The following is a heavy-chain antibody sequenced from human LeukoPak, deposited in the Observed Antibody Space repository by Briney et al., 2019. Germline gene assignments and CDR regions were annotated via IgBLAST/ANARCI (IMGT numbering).Heavy chain of an antibody. V-gene: IGHV4-34*01. CDR3: ARVKWSQFDY. D-gene: IGHD2-8*01. Sequence: PSETLSLTCAVYGGSFSGYYWSWIRQPPGKGLEWIGEINHSGSTNYNPSLKSRVTISVDTSKNQFSLKLSSVTAADTAVYYCARVKWSQFDYWGQGTLVTVSS. CDR1: GGSFSGYY. CDR2: INHSGST. J-gene: IGHJ4*02.